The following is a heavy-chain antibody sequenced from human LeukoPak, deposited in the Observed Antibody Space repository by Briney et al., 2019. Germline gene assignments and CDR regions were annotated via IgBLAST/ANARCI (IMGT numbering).Heavy chain of an antibody. Sequence: PSQTLSLTCTVSGDSITSGGYYWSWLRQRSGKGLEWIGYIYKTGSTYYNPSLKSRVTMSVDTSRNQFSLKLNSVTAADTAVYYCARDVLRWGQGTLVTVSS. CDR3: ARDVLR. J-gene: IGHJ4*02. CDR2: IYKTGST. CDR1: GDSITSGGYY. V-gene: IGHV4-31*03.